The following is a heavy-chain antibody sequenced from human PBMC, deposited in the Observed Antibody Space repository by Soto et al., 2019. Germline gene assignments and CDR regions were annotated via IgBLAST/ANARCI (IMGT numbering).Heavy chain of an antibody. CDR2: ISYNGDKT. Sequence: QVQLLESGGGVVQPGRSLRLSCAASGFSFNTYGMHWVRQAPGKGLEWVAVISYNGDKTFYADSVKGRFTISRDNSQSTLYLQMNSLRPEDTAVYDCAKDRIRGTSYFDYWGQGTLVTVSS. D-gene: IGHD6-6*01. CDR3: AKDRIRGTSYFDY. V-gene: IGHV3-30*18. J-gene: IGHJ4*02. CDR1: GFSFNTYG.